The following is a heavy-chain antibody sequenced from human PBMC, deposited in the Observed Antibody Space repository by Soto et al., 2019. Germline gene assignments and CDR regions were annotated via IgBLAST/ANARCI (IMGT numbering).Heavy chain of an antibody. CDR2: MNPNSGNT. J-gene: IGHJ6*02. CDR3: AVGINVLRFLEWLSPHTNSDGGMDV. CDR1: GYTFTSYD. V-gene: IGHV1-8*01. Sequence: GASVKVSCKASGYTFTSYDINWVRQATGQGLEWMGWMNPNSGNTGYAQKFQGRVTMTRNTSISTAYMELSSLRSEDTAVYYCAVGINVLRFLEWLSPHTNSDGGMDVWGQGTTVTVSS. D-gene: IGHD3-3*01.